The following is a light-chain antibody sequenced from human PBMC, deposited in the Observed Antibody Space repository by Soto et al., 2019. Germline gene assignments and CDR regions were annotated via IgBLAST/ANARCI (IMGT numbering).Light chain of an antibody. Sequence: EIVFAQSPATLSFSPGERATLSCRASQSINRHLAWYRQKPGQAPRLLIYDASNRATGIPARFSGSGSGTEFTLTISSLQSEDFAVYYCQQYNNWTFGQGTKVDIK. CDR2: DAS. CDR1: QSINRH. CDR3: QQYNNWT. J-gene: IGKJ1*01. V-gene: IGKV3D-15*01.